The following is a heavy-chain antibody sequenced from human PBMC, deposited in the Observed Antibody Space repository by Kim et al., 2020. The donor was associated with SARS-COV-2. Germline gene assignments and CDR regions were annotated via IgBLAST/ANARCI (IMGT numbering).Heavy chain of an antibody. V-gene: IGHV4-34*01. CDR3: ARGRDGYCSGGNCYSGRDH. J-gene: IGHJ4*02. CDR2: IDHSGST. CDR1: GGSFSDFY. D-gene: IGHD2-15*01. Sequence: SETLSLTCAVYGGSFSDFYWNWIRQSPGKGLEWIGEIDHSGSTDYNPSLRSRVTISIDTSRKQFSLRVKSVTAADTALYYCARGRDGYCSGGNCYSGRDHWGQGTLVTVSS.